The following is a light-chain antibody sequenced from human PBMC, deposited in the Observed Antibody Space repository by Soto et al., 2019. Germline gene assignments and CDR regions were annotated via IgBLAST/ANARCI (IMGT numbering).Light chain of an antibody. CDR2: EVN. CDR3: SSYAGSSND. CDR1: SSDDGGYNY. Sequence: QSALTQHPSASGSPGQSVAISCTGTSSDDGGYNYVSWYQQHPGKAPKLMIYEVNKLPSGVPDRISGSKSGNTASLTVSGLQVEDEADYYCSSYAGSSNDFRTGNKQTVL. J-gene: IGLJ1*01. V-gene: IGLV2-8*01.